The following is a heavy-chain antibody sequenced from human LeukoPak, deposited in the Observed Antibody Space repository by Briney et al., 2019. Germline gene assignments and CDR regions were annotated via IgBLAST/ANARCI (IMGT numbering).Heavy chain of an antibody. J-gene: IGHJ3*02. CDR2: INHSGST. D-gene: IGHD3-3*01. CDR3: ARLGEDTPLRFAFDI. V-gene: IGHV4-34*01. CDR1: GGSFSGYY. Sequence: SETLSLTCAVYGGSFSGYYWSWFRQPPGKGLEWIGEINHSGSTNYNPSLKSRVTISVDTSKNQFSLKLSSVTAADTAVYYCARLGEDTPLRFAFDIWGQGTMVTVSS.